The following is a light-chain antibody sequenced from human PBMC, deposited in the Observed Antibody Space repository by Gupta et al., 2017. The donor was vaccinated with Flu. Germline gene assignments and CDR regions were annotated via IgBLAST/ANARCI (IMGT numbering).Light chain of an antibody. J-gene: IGLJ3*02. V-gene: IGLV3-10*01. CDR2: EDR. CDR3: YSKDTSGNHRV. CDR1: ALPKKY. Sequence: SSELTPPPSVSVSPGQTARITCSGDALPKKYAYWYQQKSGQAPVLLIYEDRKRPSGIPERFSGSSSGTMATFTISGAQVEDEADYYCYSKDTSGNHRVFGGGTKLTVL.